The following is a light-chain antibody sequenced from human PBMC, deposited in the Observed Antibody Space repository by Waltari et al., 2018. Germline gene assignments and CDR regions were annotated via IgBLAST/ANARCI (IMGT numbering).Light chain of an antibody. CDR1: QSVSTF. V-gene: IGKV3-11*01. CDR3: QQRNSWPLT. CDR2: DTS. Sequence: EIVLTQSPATLSLSPGERATLSCRASQSVSTFLAWYQQRPGQAPSLLIYDTSNRATGIPARFSGSGSGTDFTLTISSLEPEDFAVYYCQQRNSWPLTFGGGTKVEMK. J-gene: IGKJ4*01.